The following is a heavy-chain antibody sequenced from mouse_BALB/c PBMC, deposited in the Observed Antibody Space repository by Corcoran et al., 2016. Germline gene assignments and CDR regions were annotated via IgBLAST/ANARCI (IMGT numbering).Heavy chain of an antibody. V-gene: IGHV9-3-1*01. Sequence: QIQLVQSGPELKKPGETVKISCRASGYTFTNYGMNWVKQAPGKGLKWVGWINTYTGEPTYADDFKGRFAFSLETSASTAYLQINNLKNEDTATYFCANEMAWFAYWGQGTLVTVSA. CDR2: INTYTGEP. CDR3: ANEMAWFAY. J-gene: IGHJ3*01. CDR1: GYTFTNYG. D-gene: IGHD2-3*01.